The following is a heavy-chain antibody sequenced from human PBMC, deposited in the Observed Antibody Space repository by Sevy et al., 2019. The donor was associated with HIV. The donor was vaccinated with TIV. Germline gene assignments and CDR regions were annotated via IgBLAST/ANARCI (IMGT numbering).Heavy chain of an antibody. CDR3: ARDLEGARRRGFDY. D-gene: IGHD1-26*01. Sequence: GGSLRLSCAASGFTFSSYAMHWVRQAPGKGLEWVAVISYDGSNKYYADSVKGRFTISRDNSNNTLYLQMNSLRAEDTAVYYCARDLEGARRRGFDYWGQGTLVTVSS. CDR2: ISYDGSNK. CDR1: GFTFSSYA. V-gene: IGHV3-30-3*01. J-gene: IGHJ4*02.